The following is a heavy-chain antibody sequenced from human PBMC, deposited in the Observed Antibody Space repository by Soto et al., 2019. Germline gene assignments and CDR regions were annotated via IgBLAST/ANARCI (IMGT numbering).Heavy chain of an antibody. J-gene: IGHJ6*02. V-gene: IGHV3-21*01. CDR1: GFTFSIYS. D-gene: IGHD2-2*01. Sequence: VGSLRLSCAASGFTFSIYSMDMVRQAPGKGLEWVSSIRSAGTDIHYADSLKGRFTISRDKAKNSLYLQMISLRAEDTAVYYCARDPSDCSSTSCWGYYALDVWGQGTTVTVSS. CDR2: IRSAGTDI. CDR3: ARDPSDCSSTSCWGYYALDV.